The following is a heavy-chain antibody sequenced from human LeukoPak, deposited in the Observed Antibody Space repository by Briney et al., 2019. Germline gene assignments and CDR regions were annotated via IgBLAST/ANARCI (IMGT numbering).Heavy chain of an antibody. V-gene: IGHV4-39*07. CDR2: IYYSGAT. CDR1: GGSISSSSYY. J-gene: IGHJ4*02. D-gene: IGHD5-12*01. Sequence: SETLSLTCTVSGGSISSSSYYWGWIRQPPGKGLEWVGSIYYSGATYYNPSLKSRVTISVDTSKNQFSLRLSSVTAADTAVYYCARVGYSGYDNRGSFDYWGQGTLVTVSS. CDR3: ARVGYSGYDNRGSFDY.